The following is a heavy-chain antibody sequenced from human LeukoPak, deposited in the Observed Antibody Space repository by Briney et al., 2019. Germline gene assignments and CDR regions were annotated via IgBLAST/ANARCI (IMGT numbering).Heavy chain of an antibody. J-gene: IGHJ4*02. Sequence: GSSVKVSCKASGGTFSSYAISWVRQAPGQGLEWMGGIIPIFGTANYAQKFQGRVTITTDESTSTAYMELSSLRSEDTAVYYCASDRGYYDSSGYYFDYRGQGTLVIVSS. D-gene: IGHD3-22*01. CDR2: IIPIFGTA. V-gene: IGHV1-69*05. CDR1: GGTFSSYA. CDR3: ASDRGYYDSSGYYFDY.